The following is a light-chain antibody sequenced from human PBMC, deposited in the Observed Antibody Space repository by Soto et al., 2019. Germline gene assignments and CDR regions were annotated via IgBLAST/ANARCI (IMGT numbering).Light chain of an antibody. CDR3: QHYFNWPYT. J-gene: IGKJ2*01. Sequence: EIVMTQSPATLSVSPGERATLSCRASQSVTSNLAWYQQKPGRAPWLLIYGASTRATGIPARFSGSGSGTEFTLTISNLQSEDFALYYCQHYFNWPYTFGQGTKLEIK. V-gene: IGKV3-15*01. CDR1: QSVTSN. CDR2: GAS.